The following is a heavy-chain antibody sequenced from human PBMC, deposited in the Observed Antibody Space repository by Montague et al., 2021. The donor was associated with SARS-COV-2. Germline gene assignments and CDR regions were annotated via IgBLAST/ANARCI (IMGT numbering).Heavy chain of an antibody. V-gene: IGHV6-1*01. D-gene: IGHD6-13*01. CDR2: TYYGSKWYN. J-gene: IGHJ6*02. CDR3: ASGRMVPYSSSWTTLYYYYGMDV. Sequence: CAISGDSVSSNSAAWNWIRQSPSRGLEWLGRTYYGSKWYNDYAVSVKSRITINPDTSKNQFSLQLNSVTSEDTAVYYCASGRMVPYSSSWTTLYYYYGMDVWGQGTTVTVSS. CDR1: GDSVSSNSAA.